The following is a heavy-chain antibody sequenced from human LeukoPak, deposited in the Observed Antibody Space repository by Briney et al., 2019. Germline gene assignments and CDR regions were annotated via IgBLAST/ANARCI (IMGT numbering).Heavy chain of an antibody. CDR2: IYYSGST. CDR3: ARRVHSSGWYGYAFDI. D-gene: IGHD6-19*01. CDR1: GGSISSYY. Sequence: SETLSLTCTVSGGSISSYYWGWIRQPPGKGLEWIGYIYYSGSTNYNPSLKSRVTISVDTSKNQFSLKLSSVTAADTAVYYCARRVHSSGWYGYAFDIWGQGTMVTVSS. J-gene: IGHJ3*02. V-gene: IGHV4-59*08.